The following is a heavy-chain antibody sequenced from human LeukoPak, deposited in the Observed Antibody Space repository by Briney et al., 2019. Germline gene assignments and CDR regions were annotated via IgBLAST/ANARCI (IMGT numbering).Heavy chain of an antibody. CDR2: IFSNDEK. V-gene: IGHV2-26*01. CDR3: ARIRSEGYYYGMDV. CDR1: GFSLSNARMG. J-gene: IGHJ6*02. Sequence: SGPTLVKPTEPLTLTCTVSGFSLSNARMGVSWIRQPPGKALEWLAHIFSNDEKSYSTSLKSRLTISKDTSKSQVVLTMTNMDPVDTATYYCARIRSEGYYYGMDVWGQGTTVTVSS.